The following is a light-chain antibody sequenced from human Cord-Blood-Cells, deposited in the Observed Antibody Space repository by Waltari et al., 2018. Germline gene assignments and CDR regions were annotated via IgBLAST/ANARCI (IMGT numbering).Light chain of an antibody. J-gene: IGKJ1*01. CDR3: QQYNNWPRT. CDR1: QSGSSN. Sequence: EVLRTQSRPTLAVSPGEVETHALGASQSGSSNLAWYQQQPGQAPRLLIYGASTRATGIPARFSGSASRTDFTLTISSLPSEDFAVYYCQQYNNWPRTFGQGTKVEIK. CDR2: GAS. V-gene: IGKV3-15*01.